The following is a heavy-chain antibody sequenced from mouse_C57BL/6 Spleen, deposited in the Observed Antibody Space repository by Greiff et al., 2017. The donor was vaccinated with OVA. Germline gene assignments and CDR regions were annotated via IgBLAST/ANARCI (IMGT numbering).Heavy chain of an antibody. Sequence: EVQLQQSGAEPVRPGASVKLSCTASGFNIKDYYMHWVKQRPEQGLEWIGRIDPEDGDTEYAPKFQGKATMTADTSSNTAYLQLSSLTSEDTAVYYCTTRITTVVADYWGQGTTLTVSS. CDR3: TTRITTVVADY. V-gene: IGHV14-1*01. CDR1: GFNIKDYY. D-gene: IGHD1-1*01. CDR2: IDPEDGDT. J-gene: IGHJ2*01.